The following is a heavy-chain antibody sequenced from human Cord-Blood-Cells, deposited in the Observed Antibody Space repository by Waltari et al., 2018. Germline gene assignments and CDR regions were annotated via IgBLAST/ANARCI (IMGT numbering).Heavy chain of an antibody. Sequence: EVQLVESGGGLVQPGRSLRLSCAASGFTFDDYVMHWVRQAPGKGLEWVSGISWNSGSIGYADSVKGRYTISRDNAKNSLYLQMNSLRAEDTALYYCATEIKYSSSSGFDYWGQGTLVTVSS. CDR3: ATEIKYSSSSGFDY. CDR2: ISWNSGSI. V-gene: IGHV3-9*01. J-gene: IGHJ4*02. D-gene: IGHD6-6*01. CDR1: GFTFDDYV.